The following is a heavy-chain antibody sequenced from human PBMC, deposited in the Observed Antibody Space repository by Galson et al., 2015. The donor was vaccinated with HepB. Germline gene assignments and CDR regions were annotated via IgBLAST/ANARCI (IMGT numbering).Heavy chain of an antibody. J-gene: IGHJ3*02. CDR2: INAGNGNT. CDR1: GYTFTSYA. V-gene: IGHV1-3*01. CDR3: ASPTYCGGDCYEGADAFDI. Sequence: SVKVSCKASGYTFTSYAMHWVRQAPGQRLEWMGWINAGNGNTKYSQKFQGRVTITRDTSASTAYMELSSLRSEDTAVYYCASPTYCGGDCYEGADAFDIWGQGTMVTVSS. D-gene: IGHD2-21*02.